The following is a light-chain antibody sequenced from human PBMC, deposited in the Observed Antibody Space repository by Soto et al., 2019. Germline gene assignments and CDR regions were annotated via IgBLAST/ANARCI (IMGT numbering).Light chain of an antibody. CDR2: DAS. V-gene: IGKV3-11*01. J-gene: IGKJ1*01. CDR1: QSVSSY. CDR3: QQRSNWPPWA. Sequence: EIVLTQSPGTLSLSPWERATLSCRASQSVSSYLAWYQQKPGQAPRLLIYDASNRATGIPARFSGSGSGTDFTLTISSLEPEDFAVYYCQQRSNWPPWALGQGTKVDIK.